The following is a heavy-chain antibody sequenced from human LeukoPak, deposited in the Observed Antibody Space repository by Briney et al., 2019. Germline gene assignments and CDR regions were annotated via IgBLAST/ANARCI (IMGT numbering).Heavy chain of an antibody. Sequence: GGSLRLSCAASGFTFSSYDMHWVRQATGKGLEWVSAIGTAGDTYYPGSVKGRFTISRENAKNSSYLQMNSLRAGDTAVYYCARLSWPHWYFDLWGRGTLVTVSS. D-gene: IGHD6-13*01. CDR2: IGTAGDT. J-gene: IGHJ2*01. CDR3: ARLSWPHWYFDL. CDR1: GFTFSSYD. V-gene: IGHV3-13*01.